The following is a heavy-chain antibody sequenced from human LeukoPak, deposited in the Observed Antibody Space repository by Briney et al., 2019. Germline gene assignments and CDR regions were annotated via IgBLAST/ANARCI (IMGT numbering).Heavy chain of an antibody. Sequence: GGSLRLSCAASGFTFSSYWMSWVRQAPGKGLEWVANIKQDGSEKYYVDSVKGRFTISRDNAKNSLYLQMNSPRAEDTAVYYCASSSWVDAFDIWGQGTMVTVSS. V-gene: IGHV3-7*03. CDR1: GFTFSSYW. J-gene: IGHJ3*02. CDR3: ASSSWVDAFDI. CDR2: IKQDGSEK. D-gene: IGHD6-6*01.